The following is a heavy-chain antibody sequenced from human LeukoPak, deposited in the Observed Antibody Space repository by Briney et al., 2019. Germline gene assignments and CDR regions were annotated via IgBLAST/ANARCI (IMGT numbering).Heavy chain of an antibody. CDR3: VRDRGYSTFDY. CDR1: GFPFSNYW. D-gene: IGHD4-23*01. J-gene: IGHJ4*02. CDR2: MKEDGGEI. V-gene: IGHV3-7*01. Sequence: HGGSLRLSCAGCGFPFSNYWMAWVRQAPGKGLEWGANMKEDGGEINYVDSVKGRFTISRDNAKNSLDLQMNSLRVDDTAVYYCVRDRGYSTFDYWGQGTLVIVSS.